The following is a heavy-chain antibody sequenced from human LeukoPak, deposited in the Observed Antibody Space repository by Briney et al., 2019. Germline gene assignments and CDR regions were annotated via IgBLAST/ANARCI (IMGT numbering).Heavy chain of an antibody. CDR2: FDPEDGGT. D-gene: IGHD3-10*01. CDR3: ATAVRITMVRGVLNWFDP. J-gene: IGHJ5*02. V-gene: IGHV1-24*01. Sequence: ASVRVSCKVSGYTLTELSMHWVRQAPGKGLEWMGGFDPEDGGTIYAQKFQGRVTMTEDTSTDTAYMELSSLRSEDTAVYYCATAVRITMVRGVLNWFDPWGQGTLVTVSS. CDR1: GYTLTELS.